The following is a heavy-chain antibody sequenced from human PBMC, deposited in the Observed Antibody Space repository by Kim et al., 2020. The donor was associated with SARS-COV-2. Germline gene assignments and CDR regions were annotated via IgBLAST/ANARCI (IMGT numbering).Heavy chain of an antibody. Sequence: GGSLRLSCAASGFTFSSYSMNWVRQAPGKGLEWVSYISSSSSTIYYADSVKGRFTISRDNAKNSLYLQMNSLRDEDTAVYYCARDLHNYGSGSYFYYGMDVWGQGTTVTVSS. CDR1: GFTFSSYS. J-gene: IGHJ6*02. CDR3: ARDLHNYGSGSYFYYGMDV. D-gene: IGHD3-10*01. V-gene: IGHV3-48*02. CDR2: ISSSSSTI.